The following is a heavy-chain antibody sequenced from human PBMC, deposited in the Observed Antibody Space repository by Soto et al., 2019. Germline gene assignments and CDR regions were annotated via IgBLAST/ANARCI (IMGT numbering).Heavy chain of an antibody. CDR1: GYSFTGYS. Sequence: ASVKVSCKASGYSFTGYSMHWVRQAPGQGLEWMGWINPKNGATNYARKFQGWVTMTRDTSTSTVYMELSSLRSEDTAVYYCARDQRAMVPFDYWGQGTLVTVSS. V-gene: IGHV1-2*04. D-gene: IGHD5-18*01. CDR2: INPKNGAT. CDR3: ARDQRAMVPFDY. J-gene: IGHJ4*02.